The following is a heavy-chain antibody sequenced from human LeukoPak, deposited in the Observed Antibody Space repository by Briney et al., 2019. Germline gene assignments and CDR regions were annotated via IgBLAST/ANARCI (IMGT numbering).Heavy chain of an antibody. Sequence: GESLKISCECSGYSFTSYWIGWVRQMPGKGLEWVVSIYPGDSDTIYSPSFQGQVTISAHNSISTAYLQWSSLKASDTAMYYCARSSDSSGFYDYFDYWGQGTLVTVSS. J-gene: IGHJ4*02. CDR2: IYPGDSDT. CDR1: GYSFTSYW. V-gene: IGHV5-51*01. CDR3: ARSSDSSGFYDYFDY. D-gene: IGHD3-22*01.